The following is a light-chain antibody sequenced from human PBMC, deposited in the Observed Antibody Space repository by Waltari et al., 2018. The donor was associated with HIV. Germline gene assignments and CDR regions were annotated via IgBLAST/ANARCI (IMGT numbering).Light chain of an antibody. Sequence: IQMTQSPSTLSASVGDRVTITCRTNQSISNWLAWYQQKPGKAPKLLIDKASRLESGVPARFSGSGSGTEFTLTISSLQPEDFATYYCQQYNSYSMYTFGKGTKLEIK. J-gene: IGKJ2*01. CDR2: KAS. V-gene: IGKV1-5*03. CDR1: QSISNW. CDR3: QQYNSYSMYT.